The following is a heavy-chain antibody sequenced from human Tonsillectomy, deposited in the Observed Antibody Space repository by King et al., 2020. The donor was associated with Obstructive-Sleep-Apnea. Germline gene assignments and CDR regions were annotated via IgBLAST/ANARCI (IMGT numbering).Heavy chain of an antibody. Sequence: VQLVQSGGGLVKPGGSLRLSCAASGFTFSSYSMNWVRQAPGKGLEWVSSISSSSSYIYYADSVKGRFTISRDNAKNSLYLQMNSLRAEDTAVYYCARGWEIPIPFDYWGQGTLVTVSS. J-gene: IGHJ4*02. CDR1: GFTFSSYS. CDR2: ISSSSSYI. CDR3: ARGWEIPIPFDY. V-gene: IGHV3-21*01. D-gene: IGHD1-26*01.